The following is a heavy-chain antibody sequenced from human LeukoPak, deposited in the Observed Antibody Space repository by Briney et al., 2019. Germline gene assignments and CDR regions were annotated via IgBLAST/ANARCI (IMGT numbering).Heavy chain of an antibody. V-gene: IGHV3-11*01. CDR3: ATGGAGFDT. D-gene: IGHD5-12*01. J-gene: IGHJ5*02. Sequence: GGSLRLSCAASGFTFNDYYMSWIRQAPGKGLEWLSYINIGGTNTHYADSVKGRFTTSRDNAKKSLYLEMNNLRAEDTAVYYCATGGAGFDTWGQGVLVTVSS. CDR2: INIGGTNT. CDR1: GFTFNDYY.